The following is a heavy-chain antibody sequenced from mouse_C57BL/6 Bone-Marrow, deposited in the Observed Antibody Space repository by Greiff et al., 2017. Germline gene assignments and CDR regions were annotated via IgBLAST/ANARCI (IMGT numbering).Heavy chain of an antibody. CDR1: GYAFSSYW. CDR3: AREGSNYGFAY. J-gene: IGHJ3*01. D-gene: IGHD2-5*01. Sequence: VQRVESGAELVKPGASVKISCKASGYAFSSYWMNWVKQRPGKGLEWIGQIYPGDGDTNYNGKFKGKATLTADKSSSTAYMQLISLTSEDSAVYFCAREGSNYGFAYWGQGTLVTVSA. V-gene: IGHV1-80*01. CDR2: IYPGDGDT.